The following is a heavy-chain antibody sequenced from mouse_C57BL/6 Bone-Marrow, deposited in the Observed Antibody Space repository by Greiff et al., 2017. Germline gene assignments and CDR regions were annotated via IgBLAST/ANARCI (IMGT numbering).Heavy chain of an antibody. J-gene: IGHJ2*01. D-gene: IGHD1-1*01. Sequence: QVQLQQPGAELVRPGSSVKLSCKASGYTFTSYWMHWVKQRPIQGLEWIGNIDPSDSETHYNQKFKDKATVTVDKSSSTAYMQLSSLTSEDSAVYDCARNDYYGSSLGYWGQGTTLTVSS. V-gene: IGHV1-52*01. CDR3: ARNDYYGSSLGY. CDR1: GYTFTSYW. CDR2: IDPSDSET.